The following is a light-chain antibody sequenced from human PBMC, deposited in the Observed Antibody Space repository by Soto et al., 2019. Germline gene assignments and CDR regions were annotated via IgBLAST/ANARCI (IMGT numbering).Light chain of an antibody. CDR1: QSISRY. CDR2: DAS. CDR3: QQRSNWPTIT. V-gene: IGKV3-11*01. Sequence: EIVLTQSPATLSLSPGERATLSCRASQSISRYLAWYQQKPGQAPRLLIYDASNRATGIPARFSGSGSGTDFTLTISGLEPEDFAVYYCQQRSNWPTITFGQGTRLEIK. J-gene: IGKJ5*01.